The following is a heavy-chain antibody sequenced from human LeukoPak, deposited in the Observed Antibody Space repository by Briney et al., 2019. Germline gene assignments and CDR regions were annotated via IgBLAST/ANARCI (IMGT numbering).Heavy chain of an antibody. CDR3: AKDLRARVYYYDSSGYLYGHDAFDI. CDR2: ISSSSSYI. Sequence: PGGSLRLSCAASGFTFSSYSMNWVRQAPGKGLEWVSSISSSSSYIYYADSVKGRFTISRDNAKNSLYLQMNSLRAEDTAVYYCAKDLRARVYYYDSSGYLYGHDAFDIWGQGTMVTVSS. J-gene: IGHJ3*02. V-gene: IGHV3-21*01. CDR1: GFTFSSYS. D-gene: IGHD3-22*01.